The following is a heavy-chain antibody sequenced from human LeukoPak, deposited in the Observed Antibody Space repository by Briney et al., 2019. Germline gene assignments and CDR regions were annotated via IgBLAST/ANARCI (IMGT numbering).Heavy chain of an antibody. CDR2: IDPADGET. V-gene: IGHV1-69-2*01. J-gene: IGHJ4*02. D-gene: IGHD3-10*01. Sequence: GASVKVSCKASGYPFSDYYIHWLQQAPGKGLEWVGRIDPADGETTYAENFQGRVTFTADTSTYTIYMELNSLTLADRAVYFCARDHEERGPYLDLWGQGTQVIVSS. CDR1: GYPFSDYY. CDR3: ARDHEERGPYLDL.